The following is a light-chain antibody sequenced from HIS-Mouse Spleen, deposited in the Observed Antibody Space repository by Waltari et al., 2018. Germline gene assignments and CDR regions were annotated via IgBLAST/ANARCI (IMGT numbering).Light chain of an antibody. CDR2: DVS. CDR1: STDVCGYNY. Sequence: QSALTQPRSVSGSPGQPVTSSCTGTSTDVCGYNYSSWYQQPPGKAPHLLIYDVSRRPSGVPDRFSGSKSGNTASLTISGLQAEDEADYYCCSYAGSYTWVFGGGTKLTVL. V-gene: IGLV2-11*01. CDR3: CSYAGSYTWV. J-gene: IGLJ3*02.